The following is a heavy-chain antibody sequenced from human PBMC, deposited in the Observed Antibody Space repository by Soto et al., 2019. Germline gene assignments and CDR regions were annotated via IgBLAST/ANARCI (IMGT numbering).Heavy chain of an antibody. V-gene: IGHV4-4*02. Sequence: SETLSLTCAVSGESLSSRNWWNWISTTPGKGLEWIGNIYYSGSTNYNPSLESRVTISVDTSKNQFSLKLSSVTAADTAVYYYARQTDSYYTFDAFDIWGQGTMVTVSS. D-gene: IGHD3-22*01. CDR3: ARQTDSYYTFDAFDI. CDR1: GESLSSRNW. CDR2: IYYSGST. J-gene: IGHJ3*02.